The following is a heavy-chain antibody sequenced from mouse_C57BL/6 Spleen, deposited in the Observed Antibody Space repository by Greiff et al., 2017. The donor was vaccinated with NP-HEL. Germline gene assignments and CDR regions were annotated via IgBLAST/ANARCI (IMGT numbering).Heavy chain of an antibody. V-gene: IGHV5-17*02. CDR1: GFTFSSFG. CDR2: ISSGSSTI. D-gene: IGHD1-1*01. J-gene: IGHJ1*01. CDR3: ARREITTWYFDV. Sequence: EVQVVESGGGLVQPGGSRKLSCAASGFTFSSFGMHWVRQAPEKGLEWVAYISSGSSTIYYADTVKGRFTISRDNPKNTLFLQMTSLRSEDTAMYYCARREITTWYFDVWGAGTTVTVSS.